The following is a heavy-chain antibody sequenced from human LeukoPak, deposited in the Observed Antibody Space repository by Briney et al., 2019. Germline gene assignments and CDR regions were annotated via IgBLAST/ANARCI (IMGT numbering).Heavy chain of an antibody. Sequence: GGSVKVSCKASGGSCSSYAISWVRQAPGQGLEWMGGIIPIFGTANYAQKFQGRVTITADKSTSTAYMELSSLRSEDTAVYYCARDCSGGSCYQRRGFAYWGQGTLSPSP. J-gene: IGHJ4*02. D-gene: IGHD2-15*01. CDR2: IIPIFGTA. CDR1: GGSCSSYA. V-gene: IGHV1-69*06. CDR3: ARDCSGGSCYQRRGFAY.